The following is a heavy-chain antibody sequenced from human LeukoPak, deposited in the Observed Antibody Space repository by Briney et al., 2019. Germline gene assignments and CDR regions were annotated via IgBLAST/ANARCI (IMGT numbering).Heavy chain of an antibody. D-gene: IGHD3-22*01. V-gene: IGHV3-30-3*01. CDR1: GFTFSSYA. Sequence: GGSLRLSCAASGFTFSSYAMHWVRQAPGKGLEWVVVISYDGSNKYYADSVKGRFTISRDNSKNTLYLQMNSLRAEDTAVYYCARGSYYYDSSGYHAFDIWGQGTMVTVSS. CDR2: ISYDGSNK. CDR3: ARGSYYYDSSGYHAFDI. J-gene: IGHJ3*02.